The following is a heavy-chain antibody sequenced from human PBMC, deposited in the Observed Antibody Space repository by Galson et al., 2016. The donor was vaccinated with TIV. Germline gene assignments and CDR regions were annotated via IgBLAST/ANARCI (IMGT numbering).Heavy chain of an antibody. CDR1: GGSFSGYY. J-gene: IGHJ6*02. CDR3: ARDLNYDFWSGYYVHDSYYGMDV. V-gene: IGHV4-34*01. CDR2: INHSGST. Sequence: ETLSLTCAVYGGSFSGYYWSWIRQPPGKGLEWIGEINHSGSTNYNVSLKSRATISVDTSKNQFSLKLTSVTAADTAVYYCARDLNYDFWSGYYVHDSYYGMDVWGQGTTVTVSS. D-gene: IGHD3-3*01.